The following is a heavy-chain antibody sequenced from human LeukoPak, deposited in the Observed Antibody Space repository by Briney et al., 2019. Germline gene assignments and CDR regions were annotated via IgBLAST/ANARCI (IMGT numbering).Heavy chain of an antibody. CDR3: ARSKDCSSTSCYEGNWFDP. D-gene: IGHD2-2*01. CDR1: GFTFSSYE. J-gene: IGHJ5*02. V-gene: IGHV3-48*03. CDR2: ISSSGSNI. Sequence: TGGSLRLSCAASGFTFSSYEMNWVRQAPGKGLEWVSYISSSGSNIKYADSVKGRFTISRGNAKNSLYLQMNSLRAEDTAVYYCARSKDCSSTSCYEGNWFDPWGQGTLVTVSS.